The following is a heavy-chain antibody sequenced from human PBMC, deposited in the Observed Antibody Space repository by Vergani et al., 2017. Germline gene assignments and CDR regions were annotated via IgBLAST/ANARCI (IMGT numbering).Heavy chain of an antibody. Sequence: QVQLVQSGAEVKKPGSSVQVSCKASGGTFSSYAISWVRQAPGQGLEWMGRIIPILGIANYAQKFQGRVTITADKSTSTAYMELSSLRSEDTAVYYCARDGKNNWNSDAGFDIWGQGTMVTVSS. CDR2: IIPILGIA. D-gene: IGHD1-7*01. V-gene: IGHV1-69*04. CDR1: GGTFSSYA. J-gene: IGHJ3*02. CDR3: ARDGKNNWNSDAGFDI.